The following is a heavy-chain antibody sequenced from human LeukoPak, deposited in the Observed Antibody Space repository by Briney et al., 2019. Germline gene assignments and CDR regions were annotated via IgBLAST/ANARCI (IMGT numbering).Heavy chain of an antibody. CDR1: GYTFTSYG. J-gene: IGHJ4*02. CDR3: ARELIAVASTSYDY. CDR2: ISAYNGNT. V-gene: IGHV1-18*04. Sequence: ASVKVSCKASGYTFTSYGISWVRQAPGQGLEWMGWISAYNGNTNYAQKLQGRVTMTTDTSTSTAYMELRSLRSDDTAVYYCARELIAVASTSYDYWGQGTLVTVSS. D-gene: IGHD6-19*01.